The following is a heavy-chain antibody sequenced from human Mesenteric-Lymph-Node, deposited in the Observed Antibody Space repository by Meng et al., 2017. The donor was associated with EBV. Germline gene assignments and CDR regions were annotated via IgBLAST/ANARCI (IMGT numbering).Heavy chain of an antibody. CDR1: GNTFTDYY. Sequence: EVQVVQAGAEVKKAGATVNISCKVSGNTFTDYYIHWVYQAPGKGLEWMRLVVPEDDETIYAEKFRDRVTITADTSTDTSYMELNSLRSEDTAVYYCAMSWSSRLNYFDPWGQGTLVTVSS. V-gene: IGHV1-69-2*01. D-gene: IGHD3-3*01. J-gene: IGHJ5*02. CDR3: AMSWSSRLNYFDP. CDR2: VVPEDDET.